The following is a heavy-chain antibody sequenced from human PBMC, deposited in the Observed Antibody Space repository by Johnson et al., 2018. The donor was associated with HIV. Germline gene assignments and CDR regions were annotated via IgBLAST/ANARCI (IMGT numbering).Heavy chain of an antibody. Sequence: VQLVESGGGLVQPGGSLRLSCAASGFTVSSNYMSWVRQAPGKGLEWVSVIYSGGSTYYADSVKGRFTISRDNSKNTLYLQRNSLRAEDTAVYYCASLSSSGAFDIWGQGTMVTVSS. CDR2: IYSGGST. J-gene: IGHJ3*02. CDR1: GFTVSSNY. V-gene: IGHV3-66*01. CDR3: ASLSSSGAFDI. D-gene: IGHD6-6*01.